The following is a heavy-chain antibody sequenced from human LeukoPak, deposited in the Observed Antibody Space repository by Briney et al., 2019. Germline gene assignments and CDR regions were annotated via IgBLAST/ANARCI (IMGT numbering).Heavy chain of an antibody. CDR2: ISYDGSNK. CDR1: GLTFDRHA. CDR3: ARDWTGFFDL. D-gene: IGHD3/OR15-3a*01. Sequence: GGSLRLSCAASGLTFDRHAMCWVRQAPGKGLEWVAVISYDGSNKYYADSVKGRFTISRDNSKNTLYLQMNSLGAEDTAVYSCARDWTGFFDLWGRGTLVTVSS. J-gene: IGHJ2*01. V-gene: IGHV3-30*03.